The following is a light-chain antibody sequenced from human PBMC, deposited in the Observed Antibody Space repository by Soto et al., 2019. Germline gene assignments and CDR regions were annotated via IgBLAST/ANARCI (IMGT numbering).Light chain of an antibody. CDR1: EDINNY. CDR3: QQYDNLPIT. V-gene: IGKV1-33*01. J-gene: IGKJ5*01. CDR2: DAS. Sequence: DIQMTQSPSSLSASVGDRVTITCQATEDINNYSNWYQQKPGKAPKLLIYDASNLEAGVPSRFRGSGSGTDFTFTISSLQPEDIATYYCQQYDNLPITFGQGTRLEIK.